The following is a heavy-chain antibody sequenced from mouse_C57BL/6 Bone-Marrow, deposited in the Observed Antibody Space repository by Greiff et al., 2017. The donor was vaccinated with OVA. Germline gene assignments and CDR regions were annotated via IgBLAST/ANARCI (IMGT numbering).Heavy chain of an antibody. CDR3: ARLLWLRREIDYAMDY. J-gene: IGHJ4*01. CDR2: INPYNGGT. CDR1: GYTFTDYY. V-gene: IGHV1-19*01. D-gene: IGHD2-2*01. Sequence: EVQLQQSGPVLVKPGASVKMSCKASGYTFTDYYMNWVKQSHGKSLEWIGVINPYNGGTSYNQKFKGKATLTVDKSSSTAYMELNSLTSEDSAVYYCARLLWLRREIDYAMDYWGQGTSVTVSS.